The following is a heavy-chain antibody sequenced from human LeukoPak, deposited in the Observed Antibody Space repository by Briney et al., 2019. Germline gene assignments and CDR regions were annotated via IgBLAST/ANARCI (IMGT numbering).Heavy chain of an antibody. CDR1: GYTFTSYT. D-gene: IGHD2-21*02. CDR2: IIPIFGTA. V-gene: IGHV1-69*05. CDR3: ARTVVVTAEHAFDV. J-gene: IGHJ3*01. Sequence: ASVKVSCKASGYTFTSYTINWVRQAPGQGLEWMGGIIPIFGTANYAQKFQGRVTITTDKSTSTTYMELSSLRSEDTAVYYCARTVVVTAEHAFDVWGQGTMVTVSS.